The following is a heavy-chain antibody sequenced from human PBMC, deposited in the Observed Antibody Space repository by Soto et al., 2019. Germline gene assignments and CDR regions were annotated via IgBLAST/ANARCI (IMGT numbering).Heavy chain of an antibody. J-gene: IGHJ5*02. CDR2: MNPNSGNT. CDR3: ATRGDYVNNGFDP. V-gene: IGHV1-8*01. Sequence: QVQLVQSGAEVKKPGASVKVSCKASGYTFTSYDINWVRQATGQGLEWMGWMNPNSGNTGYAQKFQGRVTMTRNTSRSTAYKELSSLRSEDTAVYDCATRGDYVNNGFDPWGQGTLVTVSS. D-gene: IGHD4-17*01. CDR1: GYTFTSYD.